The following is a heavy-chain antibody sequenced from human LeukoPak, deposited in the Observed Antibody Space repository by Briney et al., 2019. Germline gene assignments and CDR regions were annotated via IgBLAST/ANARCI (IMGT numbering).Heavy chain of an antibody. CDR1: GGSISSYY. J-gene: IGHJ6*02. V-gene: IGHV4-59*08. CDR3: ARQAPQYYYYYGMDV. CDR2: IFYSGST. Sequence: SETLSLTCTVSGGSISSYYWSWIRLPPGKGLEWIGSIFYSGSTNYNPSLKSRVTISVDTSNNQFSLKLRSLTAADTAVYYCARQAPQYYYYYGMDVWGQGTTVTVS.